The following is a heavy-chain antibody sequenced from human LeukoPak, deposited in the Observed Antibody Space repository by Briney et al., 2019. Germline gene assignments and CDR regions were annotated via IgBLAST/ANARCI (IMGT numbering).Heavy chain of an antibody. J-gene: IGHJ3*01. CDR2: LSYGGTNK. D-gene: IGHD3-3*01. CDR1: GFTFSTYG. CDR3: ARDRSGYANDAFDF. Sequence: PGGSLRLSCAASGFTFSTYGMHWVRQAPGKGLEWVAVLSYGGTNKYYADSVKGRFTISRDNSKNTMFLQMNSLRAEDTAVYHCARDRSGYANDAFDFWGQGTTVTVSS. V-gene: IGHV3-30*19.